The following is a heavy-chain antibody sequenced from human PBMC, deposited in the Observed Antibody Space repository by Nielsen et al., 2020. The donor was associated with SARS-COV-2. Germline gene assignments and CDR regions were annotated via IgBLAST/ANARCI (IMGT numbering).Heavy chain of an antibody. J-gene: IGHJ4*02. CDR2: IYHSGST. V-gene: IGHV4-4*02. CDR3: ARTVTTSYYFDY. Sequence: SETLSLTCAVSGGSISSSNWWSWVRQPPGKGLEWIGEIYHSGSTNYNPSLKSRVTISVDTSKNQFSLKLSSVTAADTAVYYCARTVTTSYYFDYWGQGTLVTVSS. CDR1: GGSISSSNW. D-gene: IGHD4-11*01.